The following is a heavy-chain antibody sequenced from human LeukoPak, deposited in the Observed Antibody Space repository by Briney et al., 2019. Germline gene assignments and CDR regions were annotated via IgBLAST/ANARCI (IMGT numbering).Heavy chain of an antibody. D-gene: IGHD3-10*02. J-gene: IGHJ3*02. V-gene: IGHV1-24*01. Sequence: GASVKVPCKVSGYTLTELSMHWVRQAPGKGLEWMGGFDPEDGETIYAQKFQGRVTMTEDTSTDTAYMELSSLRSEDTAVYYCATAPMAYPMLGAFDIWGQGTMVTVSS. CDR2: FDPEDGET. CDR1: GYTLTELS. CDR3: ATAPMAYPMLGAFDI.